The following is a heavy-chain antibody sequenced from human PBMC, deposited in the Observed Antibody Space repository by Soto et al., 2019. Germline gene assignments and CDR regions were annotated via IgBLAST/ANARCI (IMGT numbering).Heavy chain of an antibody. J-gene: IGHJ4*02. V-gene: IGHV5-51*01. CDR2: IYPGDSDT. Sequence: GESLKISCKGSGYSFSRYWIAWVRQTPGKGLEWMGLIYPGDSDTRYSPSFQGHVTISADKSITTAYLQWSSLKASDTAIYYCARDTFSGDSSGPHYWGQGTLVTVSS. CDR3: ARDTFSGDSSGPHY. D-gene: IGHD3-22*01. CDR1: GYSFSRYW.